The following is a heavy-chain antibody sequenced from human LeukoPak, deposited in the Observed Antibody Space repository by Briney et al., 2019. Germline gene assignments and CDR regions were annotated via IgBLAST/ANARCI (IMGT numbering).Heavy chain of an antibody. V-gene: IGHV1-69*04. Sequence: SVKVSCKASGGTFSSYAISWVRQAPGQGLEWMGRIIPILGIANYAQKFQGRVTITADKSTSTAYMELSSLRSEDTAVYYCARDGGRDGYNVYYYCGMDVWGQGTTVTVSS. D-gene: IGHD5-24*01. CDR1: GGTFSSYA. CDR3: ARDGGRDGYNVYYYCGMDV. CDR2: IIPILGIA. J-gene: IGHJ6*02.